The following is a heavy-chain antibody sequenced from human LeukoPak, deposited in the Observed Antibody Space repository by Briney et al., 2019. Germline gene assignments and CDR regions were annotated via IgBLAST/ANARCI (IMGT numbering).Heavy chain of an antibody. CDR2: ISYDGSNK. D-gene: IGHD6-13*01. CDR3: ARTARSHSSSWYIFDC. V-gene: IGHV3-30*03. J-gene: IGHJ4*02. CDR1: GFTFSSYG. Sequence: GGSLRLSCAASGFTFSSYGMHWVRQAPGKGLEWVAVISYDGSNKYYADSVKGRFTISRDNSKNTLYLQMNSLRAEDTAVYYCARTARSHSSSWYIFDCWGQGTLVTVSS.